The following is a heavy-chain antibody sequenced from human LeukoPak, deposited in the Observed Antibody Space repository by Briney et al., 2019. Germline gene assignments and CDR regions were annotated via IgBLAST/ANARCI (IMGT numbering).Heavy chain of an antibody. J-gene: IGHJ3*02. CDR2: IYYSGST. CDR3: ATLSMIDAFDI. D-gene: IGHD3-22*01. CDR1: GGSISSYY. Sequence: PSETLSLTCTVSGGSISSYYWSWIRQPPGKGLEWIGYIYYSGSTNYNPSLKSRVTISVDTSKNQFSLKLSSVTAADTAVHYCATLSMIDAFDIWGQGTMVTVSS. V-gene: IGHV4-59*01.